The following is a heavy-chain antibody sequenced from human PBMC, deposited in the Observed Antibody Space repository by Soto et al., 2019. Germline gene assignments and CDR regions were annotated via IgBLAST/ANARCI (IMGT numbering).Heavy chain of an antibody. CDR1: GFTFSSYG. J-gene: IGHJ6*02. Sequence: QVQLVESGGGVVQPGRSLRLSCAASGFTFSSYGMHWVRQAPGKGLEWVAVISYDGSNKYYADSVKGRFTIYRDNSKNTLYLQMNSLRAEDTAVYYCAKDGSYYPYYYYYFGMDVWGQGTTVTDSS. D-gene: IGHD1-26*01. CDR2: ISYDGSNK. CDR3: AKDGSYYPYYYYYFGMDV. V-gene: IGHV3-30*18.